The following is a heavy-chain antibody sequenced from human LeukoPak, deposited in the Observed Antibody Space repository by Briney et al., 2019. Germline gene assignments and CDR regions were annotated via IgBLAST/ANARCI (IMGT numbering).Heavy chain of an antibody. Sequence: ASVTVSCTASGYTFTSYYMHWVRQAPGQGLEWMGIINPSGGSTSYTQNFQGRVTVTRDTSTSTVYMELSSLRSEDTAAYYCARGFCSNGVCSLFDYWGQGTLVTVSS. D-gene: IGHD2-8*01. J-gene: IGHJ4*02. CDR1: GYTFTSYY. V-gene: IGHV1-46*01. CDR2: INPSGGST. CDR3: ARGFCSNGVCSLFDY.